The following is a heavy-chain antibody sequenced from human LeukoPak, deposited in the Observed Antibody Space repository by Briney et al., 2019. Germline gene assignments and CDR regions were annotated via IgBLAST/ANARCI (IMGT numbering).Heavy chain of an antibody. J-gene: IGHJ4*02. CDR1: GDSIGTYY. CDR2: IFYTGST. D-gene: IGHD5-12*01. V-gene: IGHV4-59*01. CDR3: ARVRYRGYQGFYFFEF. Sequence: SETLSLTCTVSGDSIGTYYWSWIRQPPGKGLEWIGYIFYTGSTNYNPSLKSRVTISVDTSRNPFSLKLSSVTAADTAVYYCARVRYRGYQGFYFFEFWGQGTLVNVSS.